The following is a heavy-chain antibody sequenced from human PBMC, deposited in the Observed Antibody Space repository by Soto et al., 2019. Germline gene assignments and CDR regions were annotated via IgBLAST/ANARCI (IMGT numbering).Heavy chain of an antibody. V-gene: IGHV1-69*01. D-gene: IGHD3-3*01. CDR1: GGTFSSYA. CDR3: AREDFDSEIYYGMDV. J-gene: IGHJ6*02. Sequence: QVQLVQSGSSVKKPGSSVKVSCKASGGTFSSYAISWVRQAPGQGLEWMGGIIPIFNATPYAQKFQGRVTITADGSTSTAYMELSSLRSEDTAVYYCAREDFDSEIYYGMDVWGQGTTVTVSS. CDR2: IIPIFNAT.